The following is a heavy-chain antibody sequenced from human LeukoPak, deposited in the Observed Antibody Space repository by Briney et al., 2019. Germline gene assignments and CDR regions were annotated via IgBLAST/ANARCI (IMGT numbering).Heavy chain of an antibody. Sequence: PGGSLRLSCAASGFTFSRYGMHWVRQAPGKGLEWVAVISYDGKDKHYADSVKGRFTISRDNSKNTLYLQMNSLRAEDTAVYYRAKDRDTYGSIYYFDDWGQGTLVTVSS. CDR1: GFTFSRYG. CDR2: ISYDGKDK. J-gene: IGHJ4*02. CDR3: AKDRDTYGSIYYFDD. V-gene: IGHV3-30*18. D-gene: IGHD5-18*01.